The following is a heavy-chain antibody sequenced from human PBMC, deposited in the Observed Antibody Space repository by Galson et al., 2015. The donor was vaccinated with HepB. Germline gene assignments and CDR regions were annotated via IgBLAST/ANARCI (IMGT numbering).Heavy chain of an antibody. V-gene: IGHV6-1*01. J-gene: IGHJ4*02. Sequence: CAISGDSVPSNNAAWNWIRQSPSRGLEWLGMTYYRSKWYHDSAVSVKGRLSVDPDTSKNQFSLHLKSVTPQDTAVYNCARAHIGSDSRRYYFDYWGQGTLVTASS. CDR3: ARAHIGSDSRRYYFDY. CDR2: TYYRSKWYH. D-gene: IGHD2-21*01. CDR1: GDSVPSNNAA.